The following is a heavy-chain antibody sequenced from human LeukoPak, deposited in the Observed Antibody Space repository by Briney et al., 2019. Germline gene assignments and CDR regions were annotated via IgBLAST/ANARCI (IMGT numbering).Heavy chain of an antibody. Sequence: LPGGSLRLSCAVSGFTFRTYWMHWVRQVPGEGLVWVSRINEDGSITNYADSVKGRFSISRDNAKNTLYLQMNSLRAEDTAVYYCARFNEQQMYFQHWGQGTLVTVSS. D-gene: IGHD6-13*01. CDR3: ARFNEQQMYFQH. V-gene: IGHV3-74*01. CDR2: INEDGSIT. J-gene: IGHJ1*01. CDR1: GFTFRTYW.